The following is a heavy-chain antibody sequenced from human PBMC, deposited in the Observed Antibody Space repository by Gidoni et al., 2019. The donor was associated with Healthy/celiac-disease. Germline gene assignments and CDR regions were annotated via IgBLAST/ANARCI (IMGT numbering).Heavy chain of an antibody. CDR2: IYHSGGT. D-gene: IGHD2-21*02. V-gene: IGHV4-30-2*01. CDR3: ARGGGAYCGVDCYGWFVY. J-gene: IGHJ4*02. Sequence: QLQLQESGSGLVKPSQTLSLTCAVSGGSIRSGGSSWSWIRQHPGKGLEWIGYIYHSGGTYYNPSLKIRVTISVDRSKNPFSRTLSSVIAPDSAVYYCARGGGAYCGVDCYGWFVYWGQGTLVTVSS. CDR1: GGSIRSGGSS.